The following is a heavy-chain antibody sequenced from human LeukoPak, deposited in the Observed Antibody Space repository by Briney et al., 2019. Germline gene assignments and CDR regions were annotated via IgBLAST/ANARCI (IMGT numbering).Heavy chain of an antibody. CDR1: GGSISSYY. J-gene: IGHJ4*02. Sequence: SETLSLTCTVSGGSISSYYWSWIRQPPGKGLEWVGYIYYSGSTNYNPPPKSRGTISVDPSKNQFYLKLSSVTAADTAVYYCARAFWGVVGATSSLLGFDHWRQGTLVTVSS. D-gene: IGHD1-26*01. CDR3: ARAFWGVVGATSSLLGFDH. CDR2: IYYSGST. V-gene: IGHV4-59*01.